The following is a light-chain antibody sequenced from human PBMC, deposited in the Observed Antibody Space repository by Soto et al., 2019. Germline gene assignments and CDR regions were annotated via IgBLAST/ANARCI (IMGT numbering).Light chain of an antibody. V-gene: IGLV2-14*01. CDR1: SSDVGGYNY. CDR2: EVS. CDR3: TSYTSISLYV. Sequence: QSVLIQPPSVSGSPGQSITISCTGTSSDVGGYNYVSWYQQHPGKAPKLMIYEVSNRPSGVSNRFSGSKSGNTASLTISGLQAVDEADYYCTSYTSISLYVFGTGTKVTVL. J-gene: IGLJ1*01.